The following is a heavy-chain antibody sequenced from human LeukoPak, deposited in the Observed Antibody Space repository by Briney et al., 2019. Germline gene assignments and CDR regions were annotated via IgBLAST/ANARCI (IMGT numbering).Heavy chain of an antibody. J-gene: IGHJ4*02. CDR1: GYTFTGYY. V-gene: IGHV1-2*02. CDR2: INPNSGGT. Sequence: ASVKVSCKASGYTFTGYYMHWVRQAPGQGGERMGWINPNSGGTNYAQKFQGRVTITRDKYISTAYMELSRLRSDDTAVYYCARVVVRGSSSDGGDYWGQGTLVTVSS. CDR3: ARVVVRGSSSDGGDY. D-gene: IGHD1-26*01.